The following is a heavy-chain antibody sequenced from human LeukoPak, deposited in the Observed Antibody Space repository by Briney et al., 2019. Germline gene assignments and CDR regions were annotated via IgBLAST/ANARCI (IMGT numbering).Heavy chain of an antibody. J-gene: IGHJ4*02. Sequence: SETLSLTCVVYGESFSRYYWSWIRQPPGKGLEWIGEINHSGSTNYNPSLKGRVTISVDTSKNQFSLKLSSVTAADTAVYYCARGFDYWGQGILVTVPS. CDR2: INHSGST. CDR1: GESFSRYY. CDR3: ARGFDY. V-gene: IGHV4-34*01.